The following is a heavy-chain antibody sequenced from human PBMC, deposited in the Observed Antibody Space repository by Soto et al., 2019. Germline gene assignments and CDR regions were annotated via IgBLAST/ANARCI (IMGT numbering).Heavy chain of an antibody. CDR1: GYTFTGYY. CDR3: ARSMGASDAFDI. V-gene: IGHV1-2*02. Sequence: GASVKVSFKASGYTFTGYYMHWVRQAPGQGLEWMGWINPNSGGTNYAQKLQGRVTMTTDTSTSTAYMELRSLRSDDTAVYYCARSMGASDAFDIWGQGTMVTVSS. J-gene: IGHJ3*02. CDR2: INPNSGGT. D-gene: IGHD1-26*01.